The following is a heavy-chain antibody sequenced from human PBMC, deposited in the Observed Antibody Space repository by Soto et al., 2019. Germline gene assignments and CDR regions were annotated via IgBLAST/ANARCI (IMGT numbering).Heavy chain of an antibody. CDR3: ARDRYYDILTGYYLGYYYYGMDV. V-gene: IGHV1-18*04. Sequence: GASVKVSCKASGYTFTSYGISWVRQAPGQGLEWMGWISAYNGNTNYAQKLQGRVTMTTDTSTSTAYMELRSLRSDDTAVYYCARDRYYDILTGYYLGYYYYGMDVWGQGTTVTVSS. CDR1: GYTFTSYG. J-gene: IGHJ6*02. CDR2: ISAYNGNT. D-gene: IGHD3-9*01.